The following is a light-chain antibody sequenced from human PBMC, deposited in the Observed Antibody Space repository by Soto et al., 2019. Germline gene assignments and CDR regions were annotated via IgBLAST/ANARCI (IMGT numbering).Light chain of an antibody. CDR1: SIDVGDSNH. CDR3: QSYDTSLSGYWV. J-gene: IGLJ3*02. CDR2: EVS. V-gene: IGLV2-14*01. Sequence: QSALTQPASVSGSPGQSITISCTGTSIDVGDSNHVSWYQHHPGKAPKLIIYEVSYRPSGVSNRFSGSKSAYTASLTISGLQAEDEADYYCQSYDTSLSGYWVFGGGTKLTVL.